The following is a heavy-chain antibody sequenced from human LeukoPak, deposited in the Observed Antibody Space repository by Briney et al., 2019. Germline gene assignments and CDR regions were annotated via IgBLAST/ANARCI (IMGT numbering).Heavy chain of an antibody. Sequence: SVKVSCKASGYTFTGYYMHWVRQAPGQGLEWMGWINPNSGGTNYAQKFQGRVTMTRDTSITTAYMEMSRLRSDDTALYYCARSPHILTGENFDYWGQGTLVTVSS. CDR1: GYTFTGYY. D-gene: IGHD3-9*01. CDR2: INPNSGGT. CDR3: ARSPHILTGENFDY. V-gene: IGHV1-2*02. J-gene: IGHJ4*02.